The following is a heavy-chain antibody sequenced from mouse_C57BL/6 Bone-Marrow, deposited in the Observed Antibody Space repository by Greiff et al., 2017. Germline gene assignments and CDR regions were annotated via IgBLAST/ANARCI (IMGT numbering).Heavy chain of an antibody. D-gene: IGHD1-1*01. Sequence: QVQLQQSGAELVKPGASVKMSCKASGYTFTSYWITWVKQRPGQGLEWIGDIYPGSGSTNYNEKLKSKATLTVDTSSSTAYMQLSSLTSEDSAVYYCAREITTVAWYFDVWGTGTTVTVSS. CDR3: AREITTVAWYFDV. CDR2: IYPGSGST. CDR1: GYTFTSYW. J-gene: IGHJ1*03. V-gene: IGHV1-55*01.